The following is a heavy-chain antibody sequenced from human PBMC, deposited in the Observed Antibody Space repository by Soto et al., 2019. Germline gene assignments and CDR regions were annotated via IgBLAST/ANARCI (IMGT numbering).Heavy chain of an antibody. CDR3: ARGGGYDLRGSQAPPIDV. V-gene: IGHV4-34*01. D-gene: IGHD3-10*02. CDR1: GGSFSGYY. Sequence: PSETLSLTCAVYGGSFSGYYWSWIRQPPGKGLEWIGEINHSGSTNYNPALKSRVTISLDTSKNQFSLKVRSVTAADTAVYYCARGGGYDLRGSQAPPIDVWGQGTTVTVSS. J-gene: IGHJ6*02. CDR2: INHSGST.